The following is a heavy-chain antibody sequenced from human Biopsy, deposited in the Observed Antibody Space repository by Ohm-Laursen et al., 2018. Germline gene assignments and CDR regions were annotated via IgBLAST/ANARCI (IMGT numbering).Heavy chain of an antibody. CDR3: VRDHGVTFSEVIVRGDAFDV. D-gene: IGHD2-8*01. CDR1: GYTFTDYY. V-gene: IGHV1-2*02. CDR2: IHVKSGAT. Sequence: ASVKVSCKASGYTFTDYYLHWVRQDPGQGLEWMGWIHVKSGATNYAEKFQGRVTMTGDTSLRTTYMELRSLSPDDTAVYYCVRDHGVTFSEVIVRGDAFDVWGQGTKVTVSS. J-gene: IGHJ3*01.